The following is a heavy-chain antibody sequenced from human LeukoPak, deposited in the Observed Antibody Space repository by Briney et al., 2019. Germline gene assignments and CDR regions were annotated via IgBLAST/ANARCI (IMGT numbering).Heavy chain of an antibody. D-gene: IGHD1-26*01. CDR1: GGSISTYY. J-gene: IGHJ3*02. V-gene: IGHV4-59*08. CDR2: IYHSGTT. CDR3: ASHPLNIVGATPDAYDI. Sequence: SETLSLTCTVSGGSISTYYWSWIRQPPGKGLEWIGCIYHSGTTYYNPSLKSRITISVDTSKNQFSLKLSSVTAADTAMYYCASHPLNIVGATPDAYDIWGQGTMVTVSS.